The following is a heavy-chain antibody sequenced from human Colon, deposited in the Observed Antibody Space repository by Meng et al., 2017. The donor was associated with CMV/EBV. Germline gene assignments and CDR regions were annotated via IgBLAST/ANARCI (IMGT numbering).Heavy chain of an antibody. CDR3: AHIRSRTYSFAY. D-gene: IGHD5-12*01. Sequence: ITLQEFGPTLVKPTQTLTLTCTFSWFSLSTSGVGVGWIRQPPGKALEWLALIYWDDDKRYSLSLKSRLTITKDTSKNQVVLTLTNMDPVDTATYYCAHIRSRTYSFAYWGQGTLVTVSS. J-gene: IGHJ4*02. CDR1: WFSLSTSGVG. CDR2: IYWDDDK. V-gene: IGHV2-5*02.